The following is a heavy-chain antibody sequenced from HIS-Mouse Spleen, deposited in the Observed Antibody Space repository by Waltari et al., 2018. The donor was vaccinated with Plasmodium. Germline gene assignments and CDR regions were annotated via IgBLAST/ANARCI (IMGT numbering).Heavy chain of an antibody. Sequence: QVQLQESGPGLVKPSETLSLTCTVSGGSISSYYWNWIRQPPGKGLEWIGYSYYSGSTNYNPSLKSRVTRSVDTSKNQFSLKLSSVTAADTAVYYCAREVNSGTFDYWGQGTLVTVSS. J-gene: IGHJ4*02. CDR3: AREVNSGTFDY. D-gene: IGHD1-26*01. CDR1: GGSISSYY. V-gene: IGHV4-59*01. CDR2: SYYSGST.